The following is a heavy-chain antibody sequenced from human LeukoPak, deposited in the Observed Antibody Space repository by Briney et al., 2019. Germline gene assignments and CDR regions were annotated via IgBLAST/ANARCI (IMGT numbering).Heavy chain of an antibody. D-gene: IGHD2-15*01. J-gene: IGHJ6*02. CDR3: ARDPTPRYCSGGSCYIHYGMDV. Sequence: GGSLRLSCAASGFTFSSYTMNWVRQAPGKGLEWVSSIRSSTSYIYYADSVKGRLTISRDNAKNSLYLQMNSLRAEDTAIYYCARDPTPRYCSGGSCYIHYGMDVWGQGTTVTVSS. CDR1: GFTFSSYT. V-gene: IGHV3-21*01. CDR2: IRSSTSYI.